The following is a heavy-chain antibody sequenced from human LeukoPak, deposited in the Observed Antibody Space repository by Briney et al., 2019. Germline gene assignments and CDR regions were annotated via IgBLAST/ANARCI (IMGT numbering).Heavy chain of an antibody. CDR1: GYTFTSYD. V-gene: IGHV1-8*01. D-gene: IGHD6-13*01. CDR2: MNPNSGNT. CDR3: ARARGSSWSGRGRWFDP. J-gene: IGHJ5*02. Sequence: GASVKVSCKASGYTFTSYDINWVRQATGQGLEWMGWMNPNSGNTGYAQKFQGRVTMTRNTSISTAYMELSSLRSEDTAVYYCARARGSSWSGRGRWFDPWGQGTLVTVSS.